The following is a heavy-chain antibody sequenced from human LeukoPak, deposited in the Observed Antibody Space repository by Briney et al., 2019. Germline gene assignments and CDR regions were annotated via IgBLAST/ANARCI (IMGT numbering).Heavy chain of an antibody. CDR2: RYYSGST. Sequence: SETLSLTCTVSGDSISSYYRSWIRQPPGKGLEWIGYRYYSGSTDYNPSLKSRVTISVDTSKNQFSLKLSSMTAADTAVYYCARSIAAAAGYYFDYWGQGTLVTVST. CDR3: ARSIAAAAGYYFDY. J-gene: IGHJ4*02. CDR1: GDSISSYY. D-gene: IGHD6-13*01. V-gene: IGHV4-59*08.